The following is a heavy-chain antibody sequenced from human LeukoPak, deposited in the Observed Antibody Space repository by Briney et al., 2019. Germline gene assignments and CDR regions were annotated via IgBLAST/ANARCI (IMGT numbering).Heavy chain of an antibody. Sequence: GGSLRLSCAASGFTFSSYAMSWVRQAPGKGLEWVSGSGSGGTIYYADSVKGRFTISRDNSKNTLYLQMNSLRAEDTAVYYCAKDFWSGYYPDYWGQGTLVTVSS. J-gene: IGHJ4*02. CDR3: AKDFWSGYYPDY. V-gene: IGHV3-23*01. D-gene: IGHD3-3*01. CDR2: SGSGGTI. CDR1: GFTFSSYA.